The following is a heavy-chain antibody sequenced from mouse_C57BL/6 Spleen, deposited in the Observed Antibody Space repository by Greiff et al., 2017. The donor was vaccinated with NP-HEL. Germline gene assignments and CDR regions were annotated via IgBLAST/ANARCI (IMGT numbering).Heavy chain of an antibody. CDR3: ARSTTVVGDY. CDR1: GYSFTGYY. V-gene: IGHV1-42*01. J-gene: IGHJ2*01. Sequence: VQLQQSGPELVKPGASVKISCKASGYSFTGYYMNWVKQSPEKSLEWIGEINPSTGGTTYNQKFKAKATLTVDKSSSTAYMQLTSLTSEDSAVYYCARSTTVVGDYWGQGTTLTVSS. D-gene: IGHD1-1*01. CDR2: INPSTGGT.